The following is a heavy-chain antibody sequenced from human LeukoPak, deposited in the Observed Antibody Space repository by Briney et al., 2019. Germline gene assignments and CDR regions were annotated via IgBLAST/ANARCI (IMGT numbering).Heavy chain of an antibody. CDR2: IYYSGST. D-gene: IGHD3-10*01. J-gene: IGHJ4*02. Sequence: SETLSLTCTVSGGSISSSSYYWGWIRQPPGKGLEWIGSIYYSGSTYYNPSLKSRVTISVDTSKNQFSLKLSSVTAADTAVYYCAREYYYGSGSHPFDYWGQGTLVTVSS. CDR1: GGSISSSSYY. V-gene: IGHV4-39*07. CDR3: AREYYYGSGSHPFDY.